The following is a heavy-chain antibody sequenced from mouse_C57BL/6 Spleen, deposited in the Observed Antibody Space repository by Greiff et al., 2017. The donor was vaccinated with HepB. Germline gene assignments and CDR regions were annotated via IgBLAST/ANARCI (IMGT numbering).Heavy chain of an antibody. V-gene: IGHV5-6*01. CDR1: GFTFSSYG. CDR2: ISSGGSYT. Sequence: EVMLVESGGDLVKPGGSLKLSCAASGFTFSSYGMSWVRQTPDKRLEWVATISSGGSYTYYPDSVKGRFTISRDNAKNTLYLQRGSLKSDDTAMYYCARHETNYSNYGFYYYAMDYWGQGTSVTVSS. J-gene: IGHJ4*01. D-gene: IGHD2-5*01. CDR3: ARHETNYSNYGFYYYAMDY.